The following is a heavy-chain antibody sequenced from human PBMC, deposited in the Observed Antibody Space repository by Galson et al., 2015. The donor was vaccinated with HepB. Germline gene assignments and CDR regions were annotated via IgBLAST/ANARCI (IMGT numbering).Heavy chain of an antibody. CDR1: GFTFGSYA. J-gene: IGHJ1*01. D-gene: IGHD1-26*01. V-gene: IGHV3-30*03. Sequence: SLRLSCAASGFTFGSYAMHWVRQAPGKGLEWVAIISYDGSTKYYTDSVKGRFTISRDNSRNTLYLQMNSLRPEDTAVYYCASHARWGDSGYEYFQLWGQGTLVTVSS. CDR2: ISYDGSTK. CDR3: ASHARWGDSGYEYFQL.